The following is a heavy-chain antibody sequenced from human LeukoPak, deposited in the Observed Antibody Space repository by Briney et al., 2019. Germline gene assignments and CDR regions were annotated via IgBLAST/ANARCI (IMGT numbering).Heavy chain of an antibody. CDR1: GGSISTYY. CDR2: VYYGGST. D-gene: IGHD2-15*01. Sequence: PSETLSLTCTVSGGSISTYYWSWIRQPPGKGLAWIGYVYYGGSTSYSPSPKSRVTISVDTSKNQFSLKLSSVTAADTAVYYCARGRGCSGGSCYADYWGQGTLVTVSS. J-gene: IGHJ4*02. V-gene: IGHV4-59*01. CDR3: ARGRGCSGGSCYADY.